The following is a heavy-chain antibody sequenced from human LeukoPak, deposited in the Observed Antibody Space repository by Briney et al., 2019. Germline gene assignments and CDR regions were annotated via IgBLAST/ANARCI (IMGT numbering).Heavy chain of an antibody. CDR2: ISGSGGST. D-gene: IGHD1-26*01. CDR1: GFTFSSYA. CDR3: AKDRTYGGSYYGDFQH. J-gene: IGHJ1*01. Sequence: PGGSLRLSCAASGFTFSSYAMSWVPQAPGKGREWVSAISGSGGSTYYADSVKGRFTISRDNTKNTLYLQMNSLRAEDTAVYYCAKDRTYGGSYYGDFQHWGQGTLVTVSS. V-gene: IGHV3-23*01.